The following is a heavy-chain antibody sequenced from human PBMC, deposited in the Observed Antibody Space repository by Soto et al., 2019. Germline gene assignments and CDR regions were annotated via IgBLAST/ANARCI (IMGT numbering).Heavy chain of an antibody. CDR2: IYYTGST. J-gene: IGHJ4*02. CDR3: ARVRYGSGSYLHAFDY. V-gene: IGHV4-59*01. Sequence: PSETLSLTCTVSGGSINSFYWSWIRQSPGKGLEWIGYIYYTGSTVYNPSLKRRTTISLDTSKNQFSLNLTSVTAADTAVYYCARVRYGSGSYLHAFDYWGQATLVTVSS. D-gene: IGHD3-10*01. CDR1: GGSINSFY.